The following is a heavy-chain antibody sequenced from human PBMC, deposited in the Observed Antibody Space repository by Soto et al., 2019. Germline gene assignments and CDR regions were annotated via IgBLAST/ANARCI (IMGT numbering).Heavy chain of an antibody. CDR1: GGTFSSYA. J-gene: IGHJ6*02. CDR2: IIPIFGTA. D-gene: IGHD1-26*01. V-gene: IGHV1-69*12. CDR3: ASRDSGNFGSYYYYGMDV. Sequence: QVQLVQSGAEVKKPGSSVKVSCKASGGTFSSYAITWGRQAPGQGLEWMGGIIPIFGTANYAQKFQGRGKITANESTRTPYMELSSLRSEDTAVYYCASRDSGNFGSYYYYGMDVWGQGTTVTVSS.